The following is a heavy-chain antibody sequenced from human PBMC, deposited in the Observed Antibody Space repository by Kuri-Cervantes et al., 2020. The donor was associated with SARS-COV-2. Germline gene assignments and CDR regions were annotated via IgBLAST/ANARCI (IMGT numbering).Heavy chain of an antibody. Sequence: SETLSLTCTVSGGSISSSSYYWGWIRQPAGKGLEWIGRIYTSGSTNYNPSLKSRVTMSVDTSKNQFSLKLSSVTAADTAVYYCARHTIFGVDNWFDPWGQGTLVTVSS. CDR2: IYTSGST. CDR3: ARHTIFGVDNWFDP. V-gene: IGHV4-61*02. D-gene: IGHD3-3*01. J-gene: IGHJ5*02. CDR1: GGSISSSSYY.